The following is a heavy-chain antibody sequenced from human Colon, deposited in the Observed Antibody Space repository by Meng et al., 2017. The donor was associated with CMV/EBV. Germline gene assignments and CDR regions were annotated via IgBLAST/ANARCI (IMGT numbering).Heavy chain of an antibody. Sequence: GESLKISCAASGFGFSTYAMTWVRQAPGKGLEWVTIISHDGTKKYYAESVKGRFTISRDNSQNTVTVQMNSLRGDDTAIYYCARASNSSFDPWGQGTLVTVSS. CDR3: ARASNSSFDP. V-gene: IGHV3-30*04. CDR2: ISHDGTKK. CDR1: GFGFSTYA. D-gene: IGHD4-11*01. J-gene: IGHJ5*02.